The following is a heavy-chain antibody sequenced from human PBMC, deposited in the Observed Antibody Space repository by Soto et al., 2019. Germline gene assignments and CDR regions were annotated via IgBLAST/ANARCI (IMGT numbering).Heavy chain of an antibody. CDR1: GFTVSSNY. CDR2: IYSGGST. V-gene: IGHV3-53*01. Sequence: EVQLVESGGGLIQPGGSLRLSCAASGFTVSSNYMSWVRQAPGKGLEWVSVIYSGGSTYYADSVKGRFTISRDNSKNTLYLQINSLRAEDTAVYYCAREGGSSYGYFFDYWGQGTLVTVSS. J-gene: IGHJ4*02. CDR3: AREGGSSYGYFFDY. D-gene: IGHD5-18*01.